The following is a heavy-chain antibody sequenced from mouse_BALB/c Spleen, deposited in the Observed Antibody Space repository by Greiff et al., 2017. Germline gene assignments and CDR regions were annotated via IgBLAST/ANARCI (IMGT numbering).Heavy chain of an antibody. CDR1: GFNIKDTY. CDR2: IDPANGNT. D-gene: IGHD3-1*01. Sequence: EVQLQQSGAELVKPGASVKLSCTASGFNIKDTYMHWVKQRPEQGLEWIGRIDPANGNTKYDPKFQGKATITADTSSNTAYLQLSSLTSEDTAVYYCARRAARAPLDYWGQGTSVTVSS. J-gene: IGHJ4*01. CDR3: ARRAARAPLDY. V-gene: IGHV14-3*02.